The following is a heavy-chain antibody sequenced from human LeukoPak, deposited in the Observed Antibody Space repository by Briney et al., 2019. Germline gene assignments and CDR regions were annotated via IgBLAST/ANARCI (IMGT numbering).Heavy chain of an antibody. CDR3: ARDYYGSGSSLFDP. J-gene: IGHJ5*02. V-gene: IGHV1-69*04. CDR2: IIPMFRIA. D-gene: IGHD3-10*01. CDR1: GGTFSNYA. Sequence: SVKVSCKVSGGTFSNYAISWVRQAPGQGLEWMGRIIPMFRIANYAQKFQGRVTITADKSTSTAYMELSSLRSEDTAVYYCARDYYGSGSSLFDPWGQGTLVTVSS.